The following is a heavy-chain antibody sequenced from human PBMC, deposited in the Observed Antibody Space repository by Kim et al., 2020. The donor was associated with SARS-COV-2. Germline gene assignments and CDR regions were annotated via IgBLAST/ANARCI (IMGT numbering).Heavy chain of an antibody. D-gene: IGHD3-3*01. V-gene: IGHV3-9*01. CDR2: ISWNSGSI. CDR3: AKELGAFWSGYYYYYYYGMDV. CDR1: GFTFGDYA. J-gene: IGHJ6*02. Sequence: GGSLRLSCAASGFTFGDYAMHWVRQAPGKGLEWVSGISWNSGSIGYADSVKGRFTISRDNAKNSLYLQMNSLRAEDTALYYCAKELGAFWSGYYYYYYYGMDVWGQGTTVTVSS.